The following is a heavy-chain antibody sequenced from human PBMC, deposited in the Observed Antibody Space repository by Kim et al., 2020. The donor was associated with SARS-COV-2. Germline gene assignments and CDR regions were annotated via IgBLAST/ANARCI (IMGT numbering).Heavy chain of an antibody. J-gene: IGHJ4*02. Sequence: SAKGRFTMSRDKSKKTQYLQMNSLRDEDTGVYYCARVEGYGNHLDYWGQGTLVTVS. V-gene: IGHV3-53*01. D-gene: IGHD5-18*01. CDR3: ARVEGYGNHLDY.